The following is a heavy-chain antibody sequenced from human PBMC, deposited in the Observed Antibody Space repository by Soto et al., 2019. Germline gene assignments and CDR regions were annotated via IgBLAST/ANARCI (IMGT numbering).Heavy chain of an antibody. CDR2: INYSGST. CDR1: GGSISSNNFY. J-gene: IGHJ4*02. D-gene: IGHD5-18*01. V-gene: IGHV4-39*01. Sequence: SETLSLTCPVSGGSISSNNFYWGWIRQPPGKGLEWIGSINYSGSTYYSPSLKSRVTISVDTSKNQFSLKLTSVTAADTAVYSCVRHRRIQTYFYFDYWGLGTLVTVSS. CDR3: VRHRRIQTYFYFDY.